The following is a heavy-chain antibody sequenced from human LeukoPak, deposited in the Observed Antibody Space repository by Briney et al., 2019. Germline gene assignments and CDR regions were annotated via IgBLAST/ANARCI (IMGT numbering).Heavy chain of an antibody. CDR2: IYYSGST. V-gene: IGHV4-31*03. D-gene: IGHD3-16*02. CDR1: GGSISSGGYY. CDR3: ARETTYYDYVWGSYQYYFDY. J-gene: IGHJ4*02. Sequence: SETLPLTCTVSGGSISSGGYYWSWIRQHPGKGLEWIGYIYYSGSTYYNPSLKSRVTISVDTSKNQFSLKLSSVTAADTAVYYCARETTYYDYVWGSYQYYFDYWGQGTLVTVSS.